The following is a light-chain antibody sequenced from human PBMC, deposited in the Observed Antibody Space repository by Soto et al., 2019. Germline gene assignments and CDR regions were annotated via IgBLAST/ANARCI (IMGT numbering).Light chain of an antibody. CDR2: AAS. J-gene: IGKJ1*01. CDR1: RDVGSD. CDR3: LQDYGDSWT. V-gene: IGKV1-6*01. Sequence: QMTQPPSSLSASVGEKIIITCRASRDVGSDVSWYQQKPGQAPKLLIYAASNLYTGVPSRFSGSRSGTEFTLTISSLQPEDFASYYCLQDYGDSWTFGQGTKVDI.